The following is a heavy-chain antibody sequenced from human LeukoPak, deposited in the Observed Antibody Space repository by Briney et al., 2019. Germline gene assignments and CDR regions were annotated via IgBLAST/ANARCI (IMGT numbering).Heavy chain of an antibody. CDR2: IYYSGST. D-gene: IGHD3-22*01. V-gene: IGHV4-39*07. CDR3: ARDPRGYYDSSGYLDY. J-gene: IGHJ4*02. Sequence: PSETLSLTCTVSGGSISSSSYCWGWIRQPPGKGLEWIGSIYYSGSTYYNPSLKSRVTISVDTSKNQFSLKLSSVTAADTAVYYCARDPRGYYDSSGYLDYWGQGTLVTVSS. CDR1: GGSISSSSYC.